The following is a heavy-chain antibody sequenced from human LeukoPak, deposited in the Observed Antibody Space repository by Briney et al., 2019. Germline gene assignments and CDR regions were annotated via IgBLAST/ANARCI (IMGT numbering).Heavy chain of an antibody. CDR3: ARDRGVGSYEEYYFDY. J-gene: IGHJ4*02. CDR2: ISSSSSYI. Sequence: GGSLRLSCAASGFTFSNYAMTWVRQAPGKGLEWVSSISSSSSYIYYADSVKGRFTISRDNAKNSLYLQMNSLRAEDTAVYYCARDRGVGSYEEYYFDYWGQGTLVTVSS. D-gene: IGHD5-18*01. CDR1: GFTFSNYA. V-gene: IGHV3-21*01.